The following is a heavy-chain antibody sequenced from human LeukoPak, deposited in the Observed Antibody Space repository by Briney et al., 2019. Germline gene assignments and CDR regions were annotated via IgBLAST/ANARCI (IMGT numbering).Heavy chain of an antibody. CDR3: ARVGSSTNGEIDY. D-gene: IGHD2-2*01. CDR1: GGSISSYY. J-gene: IGHJ4*02. Sequence: PSETLSLTCTVSGGSISSYYWSWIRQPPGKGLEWIGYIYYSGSTNYNPSLKSRVTISVDTSKNQFSLKLSSVTAADTAVYYCARVGSSTNGEIDYWGQGTLVTVSS. CDR2: IYYSGST. V-gene: IGHV4-59*01.